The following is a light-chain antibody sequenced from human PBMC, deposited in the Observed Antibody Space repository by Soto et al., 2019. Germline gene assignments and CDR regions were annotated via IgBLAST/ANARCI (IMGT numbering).Light chain of an antibody. J-gene: IGLJ1*01. CDR2: DVS. Sequence: QSALTQPASVSGSPGQSITISCTGTSSDVGSWGYVSWYQQHPGKAPKVIIYDVSTRPSGVSNRFSGSKSGYTASLTISGLQAEDEADYYCSSYTTSKTGVFGTGTKLTVL. V-gene: IGLV2-14*03. CDR1: SSDVGSWGY. CDR3: SSYTTSKTGV.